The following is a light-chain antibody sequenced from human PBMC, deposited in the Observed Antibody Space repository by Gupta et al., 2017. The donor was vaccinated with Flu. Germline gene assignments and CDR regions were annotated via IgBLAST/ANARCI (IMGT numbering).Light chain of an antibody. CDR1: QDIDKY. CDR2: DAS. J-gene: IGKJ3*01. Sequence: PSSLSASLGDRVTITCQASQDIDKYLNWYQQKAGKAPRLLIYDASNLETGVPSRFTGSGSGTDFTFTISSLQPEDVATYYCQQSDAVPPVFGPGTKLDVK. CDR3: QQSDAVPPV. V-gene: IGKV1-33*01.